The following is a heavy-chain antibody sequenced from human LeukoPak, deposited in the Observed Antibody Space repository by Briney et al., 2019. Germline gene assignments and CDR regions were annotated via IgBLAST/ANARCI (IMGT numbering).Heavy chain of an antibody. Sequence: GASVNVSCKASGYTFTGYYMHWVRQAPGQGREGMGWINPNSGGTNYAQQSQGRVTMTRATSISTAYMELSRLRSDDTAVYYCARNGGYCSGGSCYSALDYWGQGTLVTVSS. CDR1: GYTFTGYY. J-gene: IGHJ4*02. V-gene: IGHV1-2*02. CDR3: ARNGGYCSGGSCYSALDY. D-gene: IGHD2-15*01. CDR2: INPNSGGT.